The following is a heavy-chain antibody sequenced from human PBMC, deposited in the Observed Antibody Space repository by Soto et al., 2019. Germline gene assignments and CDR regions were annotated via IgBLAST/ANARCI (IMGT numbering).Heavy chain of an antibody. J-gene: IGHJ4*02. CDR1: GGSVTSSDFY. CDR3: ASKKGYCSRSVCFPPDRLYL. V-gene: IGHV4-30-4*01. CDR2: IYYSENS. Sequence: QVQLQESGPGLVKPSQTLSLTCSVSGGSVTSSDFYWSWLRQPPGKGLVWIGYIYYSENSYYGPSRGSLVSVSLDTSKNLFSLSLTSVTAADTAVYYCASKKGYCSRSVCFPPDRLYLWGPGILVTVSS. D-gene: IGHD2-2*01.